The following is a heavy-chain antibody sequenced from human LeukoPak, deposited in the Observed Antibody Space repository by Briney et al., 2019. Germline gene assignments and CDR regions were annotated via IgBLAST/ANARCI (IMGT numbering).Heavy chain of an antibody. Sequence: PGGSLRLSCAASGFTFSSYGMNWVRQAPGKGLEWVSSIIFNSGYIYYADSVKGRFTISTDKAKNSLYLHMDSLRDEDTAVYSCSLFQSGSYSSDYWGQGTLVTVSS. V-gene: IGHV3-21*01. D-gene: IGHD1-26*01. CDR3: SLFQSGSYSSDY. J-gene: IGHJ4*02. CDR2: IIFNSGYI. CDR1: GFTFSSYG.